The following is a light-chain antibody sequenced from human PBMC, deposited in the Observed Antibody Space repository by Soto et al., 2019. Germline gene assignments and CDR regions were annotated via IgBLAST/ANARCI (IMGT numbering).Light chain of an antibody. CDR2: AAS. CDR3: QQYNSWT. Sequence: DIQMTQSPSSLSASVGDRVTITCRASQSIGRYLNWYQQTPGRAPKFLISAASSLQSGVPLTFSGSGSGTEFTLTISSLQPDDFAAYYCQQYNSWTFGQGTKVDIK. V-gene: IGKV1-16*01. J-gene: IGKJ1*01. CDR1: QSIGRY.